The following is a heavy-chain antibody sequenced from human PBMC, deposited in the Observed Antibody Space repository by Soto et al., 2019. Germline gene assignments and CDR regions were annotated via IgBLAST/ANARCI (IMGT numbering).Heavy chain of an antibody. Sequence: QVQLQESGPGLLKPSQTLSLTCTVSCGSITSVGFYWTWIRQRPGKGLEWIAYLYYSGSTFYNPSLKSRLTISLDKSANRFSLKMTSVTAADTAIYFCASGAFHLWGQGTMVVVSS. CDR3: ASGAFHL. CDR1: CGSITSVGFY. J-gene: IGHJ3*01. CDR2: LYYSGST. V-gene: IGHV4-31*03.